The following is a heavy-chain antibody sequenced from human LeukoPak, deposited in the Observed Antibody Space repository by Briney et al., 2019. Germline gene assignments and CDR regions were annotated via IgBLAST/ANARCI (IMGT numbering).Heavy chain of an antibody. Sequence: GGSLRLSCAASGFTLSSFSMHWVRQSPGRGLEYVSAINYKGGTTYYADSVKGRFTISRDNSKNTLYLQMNSLRAEDTAVYYCARGQLLWFGEYYFDYWGQGTLVTVSS. CDR3: ARGQLLWFGEYYFDY. CDR1: GFTLSSFS. V-gene: IGHV3-64*02. J-gene: IGHJ4*02. D-gene: IGHD3-10*01. CDR2: INYKGGTT.